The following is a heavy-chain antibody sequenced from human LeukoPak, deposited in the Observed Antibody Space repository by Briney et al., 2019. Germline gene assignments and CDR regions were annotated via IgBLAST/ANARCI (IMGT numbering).Heavy chain of an antibody. Sequence: TGESLKISCAASGFTFNRYAMGWVRQAPGKGLEWVSGITGGGGSTYYADSVRGRFTTSRDNSKSTVYLQMNNLRAEDTAVYYCAKAYGYSSGLKDYWGQGTLVTVSS. CDR3: AKAYGYSSGLKDY. V-gene: IGHV3-23*01. CDR2: ITGGGGST. CDR1: GFTFNRYA. D-gene: IGHD6-19*01. J-gene: IGHJ4*02.